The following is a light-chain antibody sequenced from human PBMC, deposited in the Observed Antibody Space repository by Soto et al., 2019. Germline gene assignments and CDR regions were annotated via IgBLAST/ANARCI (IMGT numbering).Light chain of an antibody. CDR2: DVS. CDR3: ASYAGSNNSV. V-gene: IGLV2-8*01. CDR1: SSDVGGYNH. J-gene: IGLJ1*01. Sequence: QSALTQPPSASGSPGQSVTISCTGTSSDVGGYNHVSWYQQNPGKAPKLMIYDVSKRPSGVPDRFSGSKSGTTASLTISGFQAEDEADYYCASYAGSNNSVFGTGTKLTVL.